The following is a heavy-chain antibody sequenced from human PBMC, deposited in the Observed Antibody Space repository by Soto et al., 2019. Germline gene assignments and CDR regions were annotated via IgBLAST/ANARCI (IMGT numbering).Heavy chain of an antibody. CDR1: GGSISSGGYY. V-gene: IGHV4-31*03. Sequence: KASETLSLTCTVSGGSISSGGYYWSWIRQHPGKGLEWIGYIYYSGSTYYNPSLKSRVTISVDTSKNQFSLKLSSVTAADTAVYYCAWGRDYYDSSGYYYTLFDYWGQGTLVTVSS. D-gene: IGHD3-22*01. J-gene: IGHJ4*02. CDR3: AWGRDYYDSSGYYYTLFDY. CDR2: IYYSGST.